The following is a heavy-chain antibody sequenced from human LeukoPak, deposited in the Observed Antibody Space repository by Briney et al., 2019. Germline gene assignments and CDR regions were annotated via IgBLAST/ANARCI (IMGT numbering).Heavy chain of an antibody. V-gene: IGHV4-59*01. CDR3: ARLYCSRGSCYYSDY. D-gene: IGHD2-15*01. CDR2: IYFSGST. CDR1: GGSISSYY. J-gene: IGHJ4*02. Sequence: SETLSLTCTVSGGSISSYYWSWLRQPPGKGLEWIGYIYFSGSTNYNPSLKSRVTISVDTSKNQFSLRLSSVTAADTAVYYCARLYCSRGSCYYSDYWGQGTLVTVSS.